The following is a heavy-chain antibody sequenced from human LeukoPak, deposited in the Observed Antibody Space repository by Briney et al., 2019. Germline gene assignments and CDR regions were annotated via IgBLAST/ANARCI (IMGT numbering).Heavy chain of an antibody. CDR1: GGFISSYY. D-gene: IGHD7-27*01. Sequence: SETLSLTCTVSGGFISSYYWSWIRQPPGKGLEWIGYIYNTGSIKYNPSLKSRVTISVDTSKNQFSLRLSSVTAADTAVYYCARIPLGIFAFDIWGQGTMVTVSS. V-gene: IGHV4-59*08. CDR2: IYNTGSI. J-gene: IGHJ3*02. CDR3: ARIPLGIFAFDI.